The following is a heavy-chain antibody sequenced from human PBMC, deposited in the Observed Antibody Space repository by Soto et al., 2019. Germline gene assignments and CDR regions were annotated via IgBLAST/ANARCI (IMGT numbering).Heavy chain of an antibody. CDR1: GFIFSDYY. CDR3: ARDRKPGQSSLVYCMDV. J-gene: IGHJ6*02. Sequence: GGSPRLSCAASGFIFSDYYMSWVRQAPGKGLEWLSYLSSSSNYRNHADSVKGRFTISRDNAKNSLYLQMNSLRAEDTAVYYCARDRKPGQSSLVYCMDVWGQGTTVTVSS. CDR2: LSSSSNYR. D-gene: IGHD6-19*01. V-gene: IGHV3-11*06.